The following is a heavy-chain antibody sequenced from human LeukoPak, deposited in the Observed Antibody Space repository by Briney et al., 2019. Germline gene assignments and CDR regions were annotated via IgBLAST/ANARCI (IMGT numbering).Heavy chain of an antibody. CDR3: ARELVAGGGRRGMDV. Sequence: SGGSLRLSCAASGFTVSTNYMSWVRQAPGKGLEWVSVIYSDSRTSYADSVRGRFTISRDNSKNTLYLQMSSLRAEDTAVYYCARELVAGGGRRGMDVWGQGTTVTVSS. J-gene: IGHJ6*02. CDR2: IYSDSRT. V-gene: IGHV3-66*01. CDR1: GFTVSTNY. D-gene: IGHD6-19*01.